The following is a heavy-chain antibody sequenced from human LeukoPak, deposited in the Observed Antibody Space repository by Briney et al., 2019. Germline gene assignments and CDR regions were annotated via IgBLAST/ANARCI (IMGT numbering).Heavy chain of an antibody. V-gene: IGHV3-74*01. D-gene: IGHD6-13*01. CDR1: GFTFSSHW. CDR3: ARGTATTAGIDY. J-gene: IGHJ4*02. CDR2: INIDGSST. Sequence: KSGGSLRLSCATSGFTFSSHWMHWVRQAPGEGLVWVSHINIDGSSTTYGDPAKGRFTVSRDSATLFLQMNSLRVDDTAIYHCARGTATTAGIDYWGLGTLVTVSS.